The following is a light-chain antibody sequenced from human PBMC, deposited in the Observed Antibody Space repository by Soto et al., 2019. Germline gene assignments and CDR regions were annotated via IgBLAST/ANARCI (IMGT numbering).Light chain of an antibody. CDR2: DAS. Sequence: EIVLTQSPGTLSLSPGERAILSCRASQSVGSLLAWYQHNPGQAPRLLIFDASYRAAGIPARFRGSGSGTDFTLSISRLEPEDFAVYYCQHYGSSPRTFGQGTKVEIK. J-gene: IGKJ2*01. CDR3: QHYGSSPRT. CDR1: QSVGSL. V-gene: IGKV3-20*01.